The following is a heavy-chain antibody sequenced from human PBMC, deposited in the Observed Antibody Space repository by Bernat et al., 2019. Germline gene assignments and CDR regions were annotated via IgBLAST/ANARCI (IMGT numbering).Heavy chain of an antibody. CDR1: GFTFGDYA. CDR2: IRSKADGGTT. Sequence: EVQLVESGGGLVQPGRSLRLSCTASGFTFGDYAMSWVRQAPGKGLEWVGFIRSKADGGTTEYAASVKGRFTISRDDSKSIAYLQMNSLKTEDTAVYYCTREVTFWSGYQSYYYYYYMDVWGKGTTVTVSS. D-gene: IGHD3-3*01. V-gene: IGHV3-49*04. CDR3: TREVTFWSGYQSYYYYYYMDV. J-gene: IGHJ6*03.